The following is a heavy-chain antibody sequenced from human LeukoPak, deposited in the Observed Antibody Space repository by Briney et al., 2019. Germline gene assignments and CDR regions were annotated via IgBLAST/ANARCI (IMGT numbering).Heavy chain of an antibody. Sequence: GGSLRLSCAASGFTFDDYAMHWVRQAPGKGLEGVSGISWNSGSIDYADSVKGRFTISRDNDKNSLYLQMNSLRAEDAAVYYCARSILTGYDYWGQGTLVTVSS. V-gene: IGHV3-9*01. D-gene: IGHD3-9*01. CDR2: ISWNSGSI. CDR3: ARSILTGYDY. CDR1: GFTFDDYA. J-gene: IGHJ4*02.